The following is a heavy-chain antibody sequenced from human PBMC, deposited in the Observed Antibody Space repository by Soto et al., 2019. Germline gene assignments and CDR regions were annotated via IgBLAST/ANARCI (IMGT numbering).Heavy chain of an antibody. CDR1: GGTFSSYA. CDR2: IIPIFGTA. J-gene: IGHJ4*02. D-gene: IGHD4-17*01. CDR3: ARGMTTVTTYKNPFDY. V-gene: IGHV1-69*13. Sequence: ASVKVSCKASGGTFSSYAISWVRQAPGQGLEWMGGIIPIFGTANYAQKFQGRVTITADESTSTAYMELSSLRSEDTAVYYCARGMTTVTTYKNPFDYWGQGTLVTVSS.